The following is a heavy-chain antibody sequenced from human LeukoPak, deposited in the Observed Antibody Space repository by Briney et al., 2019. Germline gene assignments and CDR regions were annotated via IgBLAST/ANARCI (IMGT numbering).Heavy chain of an antibody. J-gene: IGHJ4*02. Sequence: ASVKVSCKASGGTFSSYAISWVRQAPGQGLEWMGGIIPIFGTANYAQKFQGRVTITADESTSTAYMELRSLRSDDTAVYYCARDDGSYNFDYWGQGTLVTVSS. D-gene: IGHD1-26*01. CDR2: IIPIFGTA. V-gene: IGHV1-69*13. CDR1: GGTFSSYA. CDR3: ARDDGSYNFDY.